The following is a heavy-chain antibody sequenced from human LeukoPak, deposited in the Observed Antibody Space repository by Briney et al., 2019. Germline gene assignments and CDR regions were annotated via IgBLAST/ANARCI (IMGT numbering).Heavy chain of an antibody. CDR1: GFTFSSYW. V-gene: IGHV4-59*01. D-gene: IGHD3-3*01. CDR3: ARAHYDFWSGYYTPYYYYYMDV. Sequence: GSLRLSCAASGFTFSSYWMSWIRQPAGKGLEWIGSIYYSGSTYYNPSLKSRVTISVDTSKNQFSLKLSSVTAADTAVYYCARAHYDFWSGYYTPYYYYYMDVWGKGTTVTVSS. J-gene: IGHJ6*03. CDR2: IYYSGST.